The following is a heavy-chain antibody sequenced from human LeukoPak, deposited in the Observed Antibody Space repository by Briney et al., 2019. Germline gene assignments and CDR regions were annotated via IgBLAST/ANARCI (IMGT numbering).Heavy chain of an antibody. CDR2: IIPIFGTA. CDR1: GGTFSRYA. V-gene: IGHV1-69*05. CDR3: AIVEMATPFYWYFDL. J-gene: IGHJ2*01. Sequence: SVKVSCKASGGTFSRYAISWVRQAPGQGVEWMGGIIPIFGTANYAQKFQGRVTITTDEATTTAYMELSSLRSEDTAVYYCAIVEMATPFYWYFDLWGRGTLVTVSS. D-gene: IGHD5-24*01.